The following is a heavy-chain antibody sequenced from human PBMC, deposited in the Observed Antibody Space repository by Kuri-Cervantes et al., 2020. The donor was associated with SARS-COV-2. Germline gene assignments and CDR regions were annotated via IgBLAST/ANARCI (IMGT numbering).Heavy chain of an antibody. V-gene: IGHV1-2*02. CDR1: GYTFTGYY. Sequence: ASVKVSCKASGYTFTGYYMHWVRQAPGQGLEWMGWINPKSGGTNYAQKFQGRVTMTRDTSISTAYMELSRLRSDDTAVHYCAGDPGASSSDYFDYWGQGTLVTVSS. CDR2: INPKSGGT. CDR3: AGDPGASSSDYFDY. J-gene: IGHJ4*02. D-gene: IGHD6-6*01.